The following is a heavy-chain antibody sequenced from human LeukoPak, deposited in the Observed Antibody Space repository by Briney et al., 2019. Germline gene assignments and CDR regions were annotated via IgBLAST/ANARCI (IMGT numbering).Heavy chain of an antibody. CDR1: GGSFSDYY. CDR3: TITTGTTLGLMDY. Sequence: SETLSLTCAVFGGSFSDYYWSWIRQPPGKGLEWIGEINHSGITNYNPSLKSRVTISADTSKNQLSLKMSSVTAADTAVYYCTITTGTTLGLMDYWGQGTLVTVSS. CDR2: INHSGIT. J-gene: IGHJ4*02. V-gene: IGHV4-34*01. D-gene: IGHD1-1*01.